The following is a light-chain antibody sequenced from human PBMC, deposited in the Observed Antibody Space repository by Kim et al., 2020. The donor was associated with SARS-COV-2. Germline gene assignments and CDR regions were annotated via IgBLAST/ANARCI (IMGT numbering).Light chain of an antibody. CDR1: QTVSSNS. CDR3: QQYGSSPWT. Sequence: EIVLTQSPGTLSLSPGERATLSCRASQTVSSNSLAWYQQKPGQAPRLLIYGASSRATGIPDRFSGSESGTDFTLTVSRLESEDFAVYYCQQYGSSPWTFGQGTKVYIK. V-gene: IGKV3-20*01. CDR2: GAS. J-gene: IGKJ1*01.